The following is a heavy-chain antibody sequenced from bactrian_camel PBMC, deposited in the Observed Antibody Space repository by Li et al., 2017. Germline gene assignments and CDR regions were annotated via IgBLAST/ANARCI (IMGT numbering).Heavy chain of an antibody. V-gene: IGHV3S53*01. CDR2: IESDGST. CDR1: GDPATTYY. D-gene: IGHD3*01. J-gene: IGHJ4*01. Sequence: HVQLVESGVGSVQAGGSLRLSCAAFGDPATTYYMGWFRQAPGKEREGVAAIESDGSTRYTDSVKGRFTISKDGAKNTLYLQLNSLKPEDTGMYYCAADPGRRWSCTERGYNTWGFTSPEKYGGNYYWYSPEIRGQGTQVTVS.